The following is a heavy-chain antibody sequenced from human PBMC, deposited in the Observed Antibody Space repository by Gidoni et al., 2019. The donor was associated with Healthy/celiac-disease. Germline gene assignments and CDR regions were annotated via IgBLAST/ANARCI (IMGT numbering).Heavy chain of an antibody. J-gene: IGHJ5*02. Sequence: QLQLQESGPGLVKPSETLSLTCTVSGGSISSSRYYWGWIRQPPGKGLEWIGSIYYSGSTYYNPSLKSRVTISVDTSKNQFSLKLSSVTAADTAVYYCARQDVYDFSWFDPWGQGTLVTVSS. CDR2: IYYSGST. V-gene: IGHV4-39*01. D-gene: IGHD3-3*01. CDR3: ARQDVYDFSWFDP. CDR1: GGSISSSRYY.